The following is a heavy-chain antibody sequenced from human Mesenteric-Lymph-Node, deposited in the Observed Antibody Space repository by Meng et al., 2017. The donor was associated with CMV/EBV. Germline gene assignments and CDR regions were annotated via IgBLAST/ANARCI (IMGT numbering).Heavy chain of an antibody. CDR1: GFIYSNYW. Sequence: GGSLRRSCAASGFIYSNYWMTGVRQAPGKGRGWVANIKQEGSEEYYVVSVKGQFTISRENAKNSLYLQMNTLRGEDTAVYYCARDRAMDDYWGQGTLVTVSS. D-gene: IGHD3-10*01. V-gene: IGHV3-7*01. CDR2: IKQEGSEE. J-gene: IGHJ4*02. CDR3: ARDRAMDDY.